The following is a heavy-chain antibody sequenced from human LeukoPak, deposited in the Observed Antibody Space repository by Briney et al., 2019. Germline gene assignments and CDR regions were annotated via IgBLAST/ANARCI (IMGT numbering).Heavy chain of an antibody. D-gene: IGHD6-13*01. Sequence: GGSLRLSCAASGFTFGDYYMSWIRQAPGKGLEWVSYISSSGSTIYYADSVKGRFTISRDNAKNSLYPQMNSLRAEDTAVYYCARDHSDSSSWYWFDPWGQGTLVTVSS. CDR2: ISSSGSTI. V-gene: IGHV3-11*01. CDR1: GFTFGDYY. CDR3: ARDHSDSSSWYWFDP. J-gene: IGHJ5*02.